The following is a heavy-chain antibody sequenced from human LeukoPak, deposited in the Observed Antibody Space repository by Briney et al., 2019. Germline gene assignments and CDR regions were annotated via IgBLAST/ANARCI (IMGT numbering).Heavy chain of an antibody. Sequence: GSLRLSCAASGFTSSDYYMSWIRQAPGKGLEWISYISGSGSSTYFADSVKGRFTTSRDNAKNSLSLQMNSLRAEDTAAYYCARGTGFFDPWGQGTLVTVSS. D-gene: IGHD1-1*01. J-gene: IGHJ5*02. CDR2: ISGSGSST. CDR1: GFTSSDYY. CDR3: ARGTGFFDP. V-gene: IGHV3-11*04.